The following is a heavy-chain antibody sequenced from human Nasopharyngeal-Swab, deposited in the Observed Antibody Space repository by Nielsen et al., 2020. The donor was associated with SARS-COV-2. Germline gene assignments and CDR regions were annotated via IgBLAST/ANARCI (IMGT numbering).Heavy chain of an antibody. D-gene: IGHD6-25*01. CDR2: ISFDVINQ. CDR1: GFRFSGYG. V-gene: IGHV3-30*03. Sequence: GGSLRLSCAASGFRFSGYGMHWVRQAPGKGLEWVAYISFDVINQAYAESARGRFTVSRDNSKNTLFLQMNSLMIEDTAVYYCARDILGSSGWKHFDSWGQGTLVTVSS. J-gene: IGHJ4*02. CDR3: ARDILGSSGWKHFDS.